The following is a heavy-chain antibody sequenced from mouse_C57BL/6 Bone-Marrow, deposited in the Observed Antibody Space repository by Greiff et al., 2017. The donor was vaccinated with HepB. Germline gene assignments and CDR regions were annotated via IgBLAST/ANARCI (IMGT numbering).Heavy chain of an antibody. CDR1: GYTFTDYP. J-gene: IGHJ4*01. D-gene: IGHD4-1*01. V-gene: IGHV1-67*01. CDR3: ARGWDPYVMDY. Sequence: QVQLQQSGPELVRPGVSVKISCKGSGYTFTDYPMNWVKQSHAKSLEWIGRISTYSDNTNYSQKFKGKDTMTIDKSSSTAYMELAGLTSEDSAVYYCARGWDPYVMDYWGHGTSVTVSS. CDR2: ISTYSDNT.